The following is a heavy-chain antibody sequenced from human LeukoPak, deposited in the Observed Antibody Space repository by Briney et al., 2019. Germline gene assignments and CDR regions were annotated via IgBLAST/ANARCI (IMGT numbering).Heavy chain of an antibody. CDR1: GFTFSNYA. D-gene: IGHD3-9*01. CDR2: ITGSGGNT. V-gene: IGHV3-23*01. Sequence: PGGSLRLSCAASGFTFSNYAMSWVHQAPGKGLEWVSAITGSGGNTYYADSVKGRFTISRDNSKNTLYLQMNSLRDEDTAVYYCAKWGDFDVLTGYYVPDFWGQGTLVTVSS. CDR3: AKWGDFDVLTGYYVPDF. J-gene: IGHJ4*02.